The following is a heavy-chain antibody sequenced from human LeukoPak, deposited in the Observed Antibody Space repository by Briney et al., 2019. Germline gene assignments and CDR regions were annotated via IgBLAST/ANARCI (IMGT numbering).Heavy chain of an antibody. CDR1: GFTFSSYA. D-gene: IGHD2-21*01. CDR3: TKGPFLFDY. J-gene: IGHJ4*02. V-gene: IGHV3-30-3*01. CDR2: ISYDGSNK. Sequence: PGGSLRLSCAASGFTFSSYAMHWVRQAPGKGLEWVAVISYDGSNKYYADSVKGRFTISRDNSKNTLYLQMNSLRSEDTAVYYCTKGPFLFDYWGQGTLVTVSS.